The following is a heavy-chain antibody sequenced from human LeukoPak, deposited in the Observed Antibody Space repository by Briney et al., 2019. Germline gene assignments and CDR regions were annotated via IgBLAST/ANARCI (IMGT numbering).Heavy chain of an antibody. CDR2: ISTTSSYT. Sequence: PGGSLRLSCAASGFTFSDYYMSWIRQAPGKGLDWVSYISTTSSYTDYADSVRGRFTISRDNAKNLLYLQMNSLRPEDTAVYYCARDWYCSGSICYTDRNWFDPWGQGTLVTVSS. V-gene: IGHV3-11*05. J-gene: IGHJ5*02. CDR1: GFTFSDYY. D-gene: IGHD2-2*02. CDR3: ARDWYCSGSICYTDRNWFDP.